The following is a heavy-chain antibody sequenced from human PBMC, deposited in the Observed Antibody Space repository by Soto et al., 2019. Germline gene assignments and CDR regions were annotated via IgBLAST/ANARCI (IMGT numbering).Heavy chain of an antibody. CDR2: ISAYNGNT. V-gene: IGHV1-18*01. J-gene: IGHJ1*01. D-gene: IGHD6-13*01. CDR3: ARRQAGDEFFQH. Sequence: ASVKVSCKASGYTFTSYGISLVRQAPGQGLEWMGWISAYNGNTNYAQNFQGRVTMTTDTSTSTAYMELRSLRSDDTAVYYCARRQAGDEFFQHWGQGTLVTVSS. CDR1: GYTFTSYG.